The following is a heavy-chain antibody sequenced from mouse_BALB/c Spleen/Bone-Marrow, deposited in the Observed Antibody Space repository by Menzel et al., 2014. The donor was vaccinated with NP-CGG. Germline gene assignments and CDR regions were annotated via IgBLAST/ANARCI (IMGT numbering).Heavy chain of an antibody. J-gene: IGHJ1*01. CDR1: GFDFSRYW. CDR3: ARLNYYGNLFV. CDR2: INPDSNTI. V-gene: IGHV4-1*02. Sequence: EVKLVESGGGLVQPGGSLKLSCAASGFDFSRYWMSWVRQAPGKGLEWIGEINPDSNTINYTPSLKDKFIISRDNAKNTLYLQMGKVRSEDTALYYCARLNYYGNLFVWGAGTTVTVSS. D-gene: IGHD1-1*01.